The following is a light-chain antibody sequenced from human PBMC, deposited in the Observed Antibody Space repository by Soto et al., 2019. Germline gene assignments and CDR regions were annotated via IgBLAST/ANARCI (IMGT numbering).Light chain of an antibody. CDR2: GAS. CDR3: QQYGSSPPKT. V-gene: IGKV3-20*01. CDR1: QSVSSSY. Sequence: EMVLTQSPGTLSLSPGERATLSCRASQSVSSSYLAWYQQKPGQAPRLLIYGASSRATGIPDRFSGSGSRTDFTLTISRLEPEDFAVYYCQQYGSSPPKTFGQGTKVDI. J-gene: IGKJ1*01.